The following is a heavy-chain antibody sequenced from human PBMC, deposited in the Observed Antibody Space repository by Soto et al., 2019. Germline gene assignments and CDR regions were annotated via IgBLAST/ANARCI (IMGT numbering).Heavy chain of an antibody. Sequence: QVQLQESGPGLVKPSQTLSLTCTVSGGSISSGDYYWSWIRQPPGKGLEWIGYIYYSGSTYYNPSLKSRVTISVDTSKNQFSLKLSSVTAADTAVYYCARDVNDIPGGGANYYYYGMYVWGQGTTVTVSS. CDR1: GGSISSGDYY. J-gene: IGHJ6*02. D-gene: IGHD3-9*01. V-gene: IGHV4-30-4*01. CDR2: IYYSGST. CDR3: ARDVNDIPGGGANYYYYGMYV.